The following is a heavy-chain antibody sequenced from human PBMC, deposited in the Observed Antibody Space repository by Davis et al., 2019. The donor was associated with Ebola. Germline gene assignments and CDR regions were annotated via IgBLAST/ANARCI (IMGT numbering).Heavy chain of an antibody. Sequence: ASVKVSCKASGYTFTSYAMNWVRQAPGQGLEWMGWINSYIHNTNSAQKFKGRVTMTTDTSTRTVYMELRSLTFDDTAIYYCAREMQQSGGGAHDYWGQGALVIVS. D-gene: IGHD1-26*01. V-gene: IGHV1-18*01. CDR3: AREMQQSGGGAHDY. CDR2: INSYIHNT. J-gene: IGHJ4*02. CDR1: GYTFTSYA.